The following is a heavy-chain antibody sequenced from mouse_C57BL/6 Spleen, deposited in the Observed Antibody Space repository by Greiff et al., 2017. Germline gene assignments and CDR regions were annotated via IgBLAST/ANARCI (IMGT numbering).Heavy chain of an antibody. CDR3: ARQGYSNYDY. CDR1: GFTFSSYG. V-gene: IGHV5-6*02. J-gene: IGHJ2*01. CDR2: ISSGGSYT. D-gene: IGHD2-5*01. Sequence: EVMLVESGGDLVKPGGSLKLSCAASGFTFSSYGMSWVRQTPDKRLEWVATISSGGSYTYYPDSVKGRFTISRDNAKNTLYLQMSSLKSEDTAMYYCARQGYSNYDYWGQGTTLTVSS.